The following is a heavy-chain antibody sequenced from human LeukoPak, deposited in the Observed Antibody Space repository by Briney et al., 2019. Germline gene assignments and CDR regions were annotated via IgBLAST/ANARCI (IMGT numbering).Heavy chain of an antibody. CDR3: ARDSGWIQFHY. Sequence: KPGGSLRLSCAASGFTFSDYYMSWIRQVPGKGLEWVSYIGRSGTTIHYADSVKGRFTISWDNAKKSLYLQMNSLRAEDTAVYYCARDSGWIQFHYWGQGTQVTVSS. J-gene: IGHJ4*02. CDR1: GFTFSDYY. D-gene: IGHD5-18*01. CDR2: IGRSGTTI. V-gene: IGHV3-11*01.